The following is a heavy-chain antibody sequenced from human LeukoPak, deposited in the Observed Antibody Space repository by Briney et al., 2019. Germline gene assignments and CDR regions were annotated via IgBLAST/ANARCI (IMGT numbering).Heavy chain of an antibody. J-gene: IGHJ5*02. CDR3: ATGGITIFGVVPGFDP. CDR1: GGTFSSYA. D-gene: IGHD3-3*01. CDR2: IIPIFGTA. V-gene: IGHV1-69*05. Sequence: SVKVSCKASGGTFSSYAISWVRQAPGQGLEWMGGIIPIFGTANYAQKFQGRVTITTDESTSTAYMELSSLRSEDTAVYYCATGGITIFGVVPGFDPWGQGTLVTVSS.